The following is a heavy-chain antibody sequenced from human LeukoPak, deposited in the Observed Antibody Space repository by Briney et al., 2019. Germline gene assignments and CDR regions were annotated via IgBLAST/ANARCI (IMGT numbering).Heavy chain of an antibody. Sequence: EASVKVSCKASGYTFTSYYMHWVRQAPGQGLEWMGWINPNSGDTNYAQKFQGRVTMTRDTSISTAYMELSRLRSDDTAVYYCAREQDVGMVSALDYWGQGTLVTVSS. CDR1: GYTFTSYY. CDR2: INPNSGDT. V-gene: IGHV1-2*02. D-gene: IGHD5-18*01. J-gene: IGHJ4*02. CDR3: AREQDVGMVSALDY.